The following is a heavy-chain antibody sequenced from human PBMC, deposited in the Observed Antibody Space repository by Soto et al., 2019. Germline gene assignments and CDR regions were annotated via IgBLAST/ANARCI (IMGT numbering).Heavy chain of an antibody. D-gene: IGHD3-10*01. CDR3: ARDLDYGHGGVDY. CDR2: ISYDGSNK. V-gene: IGHV3-30-3*01. Sequence: LRLSCAASGFTFSSYAMHWVRQAPGKGLEWVAVISYDGSNKYYADSVKGRFTISRDNSKNTLYLQMNSLRAEDTAVYYCARDLDYGHGGVDYWGQGTLVTVSS. CDR1: GFTFSSYA. J-gene: IGHJ4*02.